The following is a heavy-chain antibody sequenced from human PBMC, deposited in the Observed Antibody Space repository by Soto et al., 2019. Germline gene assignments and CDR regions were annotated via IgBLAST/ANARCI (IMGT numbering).Heavy chain of an antibody. CDR3: ARERGGSIVVGLYGMDV. J-gene: IGHJ6*02. D-gene: IGHD2-15*01. CDR1: GFTFSSYG. CDR2: IWYDGSKK. Sequence: QVQLVESGGGVVQPGRSLRLSCAASGFTFSSYGMHWVRQAPGKGLEWVAVIWYDGSKKYYADSVKGRFIISRDNSKNTLYVQMNSLRAEDTAVYYCARERGGSIVVGLYGMDVWGQGTTVTVS. V-gene: IGHV3-33*01.